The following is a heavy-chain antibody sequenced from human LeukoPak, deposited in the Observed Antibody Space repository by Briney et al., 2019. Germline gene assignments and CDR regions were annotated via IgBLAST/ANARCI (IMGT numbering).Heavy chain of an antibody. CDR3: ARQEWLVDTFDY. D-gene: IGHD6-19*01. CDR2: INHSGST. CDR1: GGSISSYY. V-gene: IGHV4-34*01. Sequence: SETLSLTCTVSGGSISSYYWSWIRQPPGKGLEWIGEINHSGSTNYNPSLKSRVTISVDTSKNQFSLKLSSVTAADTAVYYCARQEWLVDTFDYWGQGTLVTVSS. J-gene: IGHJ4*02.